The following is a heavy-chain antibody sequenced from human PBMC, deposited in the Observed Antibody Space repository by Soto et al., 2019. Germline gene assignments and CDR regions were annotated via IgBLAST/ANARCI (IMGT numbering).Heavy chain of an antibody. V-gene: IGHV3-30-3*01. CDR2: ISYDGSNK. J-gene: IGHJ4*02. Sequence: QVQLVESGGGVVQPGRSLRLSCAASGFTFSSYAMHWVRQAPGKGLEWVAVISYDGSNKYYADSVKGRFTISRDNSKNTLYLKMNSLRAEDTAVYYCARDGGSAIAVAWDYWGQGTLVTVSS. D-gene: IGHD6-19*01. CDR3: ARDGGSAIAVAWDY. CDR1: GFTFSSYA.